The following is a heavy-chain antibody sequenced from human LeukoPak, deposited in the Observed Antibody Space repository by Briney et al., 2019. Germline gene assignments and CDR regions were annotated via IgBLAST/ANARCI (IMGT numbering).Heavy chain of an antibody. CDR2: ISSSGSTI. CDR3: ARDSYCSSTSCYYYYYGMDV. D-gene: IGHD2-2*01. Sequence: AGGSLRLSCAASGFTFSDYYMSWIRQAPGKGLEWVSYISSSGSTIYYADSVKGRFTISRDNDKNSLYLQMNSLRAEDTAVYYCARDSYCSSTSCYYYYYGMDVWGQGTTVTVSS. V-gene: IGHV3-11*01. CDR1: GFTFSDYY. J-gene: IGHJ6*02.